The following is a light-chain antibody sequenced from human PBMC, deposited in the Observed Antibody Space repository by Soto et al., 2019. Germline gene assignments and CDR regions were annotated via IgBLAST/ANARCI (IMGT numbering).Light chain of an antibody. CDR1: QSVSSY. J-gene: IGKJ3*01. V-gene: IGKV3-11*01. CDR3: QQRSN. CDR2: DAS. Sequence: VFTHSPATLSLSPGERATLSCRASQSVSSYLAWYQQKPGQAPRLLIYDASNRATGIPARFSGSGSGTDFTLTISSLEPEDFAVYYCQQRSNFGPGTKVDIK.